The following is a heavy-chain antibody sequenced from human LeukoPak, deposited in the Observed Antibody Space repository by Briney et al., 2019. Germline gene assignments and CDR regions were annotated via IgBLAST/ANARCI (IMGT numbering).Heavy chain of an antibody. CDR1: AGSICDSY. D-gene: IGHD3-22*01. J-gene: IGHJ5*02. Sequence: PSETLSLTCAVSAGSICDSYCSWARQPPGKGLQFIGYISTGGDINYNPSLRSRATMSINPSNNQLSLTLTSVTTADTAVYSCVRGPGRGYDLEPWGQGSLVTVSS. V-gene: IGHV4-4*08. CDR3: VRGPGRGYDLEP. CDR2: ISTGGDI.